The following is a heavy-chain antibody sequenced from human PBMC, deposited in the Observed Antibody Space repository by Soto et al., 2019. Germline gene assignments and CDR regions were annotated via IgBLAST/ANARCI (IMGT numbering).Heavy chain of an antibody. Sequence: QVQLVQSGAEVKKPGASVKVSCKASGYTFTSYGISWVRQAPGQGLEWMGWISAYNGNTNYAQKLQGRVTMTTDTSTSTAYMGLRSLRSDDTAVYFWAVGYDFWSGFGAFDFWGQGTMVTVSS. J-gene: IGHJ3*01. CDR3: AVGYDFWSGFGAFDF. D-gene: IGHD3-3*01. CDR2: ISAYNGNT. CDR1: GYTFTSYG. V-gene: IGHV1-18*01.